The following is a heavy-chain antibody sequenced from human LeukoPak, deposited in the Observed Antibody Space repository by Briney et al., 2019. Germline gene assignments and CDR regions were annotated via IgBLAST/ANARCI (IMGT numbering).Heavy chain of an antibody. Sequence: ASVKVSCKASGYTFTTYGISWVRRAPGQGREWMGWISAYNGNTNYAQMLQGRVTMTTDTSTSPAYMELRSLRSDDTAVYYCARGLPGVGATMEHESTDDYWGQGTLVTVSS. CDR1: GYTFTTYG. V-gene: IGHV1-18*01. D-gene: IGHD1-26*01. CDR3: ARGLPGVGATMEHESTDDY. J-gene: IGHJ4*02. CDR2: ISAYNGNT.